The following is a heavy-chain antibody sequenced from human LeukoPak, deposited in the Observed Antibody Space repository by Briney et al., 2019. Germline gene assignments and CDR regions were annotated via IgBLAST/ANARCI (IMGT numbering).Heavy chain of an antibody. CDR2: INTNTGNP. Sequence: ASVKVSCKASGYTFTSYAMNWVRQAPGQGLEWMGWINTNTGNPTYAQGFTGRFVFSLDTSVSTAYLQISSLKAEVTAVYYCARAGVVVIEDAFDIWGQGTMVTVSS. J-gene: IGHJ3*02. D-gene: IGHD3-22*01. CDR3: ARAGVVVIEDAFDI. CDR1: GYTFTSYA. V-gene: IGHV7-4-1*02.